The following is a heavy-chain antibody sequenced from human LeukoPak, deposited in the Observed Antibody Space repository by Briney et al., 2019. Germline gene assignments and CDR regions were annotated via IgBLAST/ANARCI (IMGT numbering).Heavy chain of an antibody. CDR2: IRSKTDGGTT. V-gene: IGHV3-15*01. CDR3: TTQTL. J-gene: IGHJ4*02. Sequence: PGGSLRLSCAASGFTLNNAWVSWVRQAPGKGLEWVGRIRSKTDGGTTDYATPVKGRFIISRDDSKNTLYLEMNSLKTEDTAVYYCTTQTLWGQGTLVTVSS. CDR1: GFTLNNAW.